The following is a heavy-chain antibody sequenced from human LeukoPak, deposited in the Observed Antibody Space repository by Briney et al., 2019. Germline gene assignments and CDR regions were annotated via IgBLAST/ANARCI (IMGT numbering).Heavy chain of an antibody. J-gene: IGHJ4*02. CDR1: GGSISSSSYY. CDR3: ARGRRIAVAGRLFFDY. V-gene: IGHV4-39*01. CDR2: IYYSVST. D-gene: IGHD6-19*01. Sequence: SETLSLTCTVSGGSISSSSYYWGWIRQPPGKGLEWIGSIYYSVSTYYNPSLKSRVTISVDTSKNQFSLKLSSVTAADTAVYYCARGRRIAVAGRLFFDYWGQGTLVTVSS.